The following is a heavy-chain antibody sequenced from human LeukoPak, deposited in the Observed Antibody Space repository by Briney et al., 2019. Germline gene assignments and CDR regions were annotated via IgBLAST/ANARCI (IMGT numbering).Heavy chain of an antibody. CDR3: ARHNAYGGYWYFDL. D-gene: IGHD3-10*01. CDR1: GGSISSYY. Sequence: SETLSLTCTVSGGSISSYYWSWIRQPPGKGLEWIGYIYYSGSTNYNPSLKSRVTISVDTSKNQFSLKLSSVTAADTAVYYCARHNAYGGYWYFDLWGRGTLVTVSS. J-gene: IGHJ2*01. CDR2: IYYSGST. V-gene: IGHV4-59*08.